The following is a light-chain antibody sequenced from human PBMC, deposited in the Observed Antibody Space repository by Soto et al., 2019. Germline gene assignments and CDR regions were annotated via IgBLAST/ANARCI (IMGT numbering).Light chain of an antibody. J-gene: IGKJ4*01. V-gene: IGKV1-39*01. CDR1: QSISSY. CDR3: QHSYRSPLT. Sequence: DIQMTQSPSSLSASVGDRVTITCRASQSISSYLNWYQQKPGKAPKLLIYAASSLQSGVPSRFSGSGSGTDFTLTISSLQPEDFVTYYCQHSYRSPLTFGGGTKVEIK. CDR2: AAS.